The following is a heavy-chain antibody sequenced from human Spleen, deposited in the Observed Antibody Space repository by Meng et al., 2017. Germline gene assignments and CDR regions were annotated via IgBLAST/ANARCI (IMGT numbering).Heavy chain of an antibody. CDR3: VPRTTYFDS. Sequence: VQLVESGGGVVQPGRSLRLSCAASGLTFSNYGMHWVRQAPGKGLEWVSTISSTGGATYYADSVKGRLTISRDNSKNTLYLQMNSLRAEDTAVYYCVPRTTYFDSWGLGTLVTVSS. D-gene: IGHD4-11*01. CDR2: ISSTGGAT. J-gene: IGHJ4*02. CDR1: GLTFSNYG. V-gene: IGHV3-23*04.